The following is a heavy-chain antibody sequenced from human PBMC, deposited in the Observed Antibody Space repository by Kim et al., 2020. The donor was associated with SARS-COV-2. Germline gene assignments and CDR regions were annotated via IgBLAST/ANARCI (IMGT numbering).Heavy chain of an antibody. V-gene: IGHV4-39*01. J-gene: IGHJ4*02. CDR3: ARHVTVHIHIVVVIATTFDY. CDR2: IYYSGST. D-gene: IGHD2-21*01. Sequence: WIRQPPGKGLEWIGSIYYSGSTYYNPSLKSRVTISVDTSKNQFSLKLSSVTAADTAVYYCARHVTVHIHIVVVIATTFDYWGQGTLVTVS.